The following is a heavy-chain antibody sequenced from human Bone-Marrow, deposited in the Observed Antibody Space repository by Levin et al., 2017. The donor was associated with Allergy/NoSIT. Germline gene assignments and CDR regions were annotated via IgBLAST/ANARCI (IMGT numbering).Heavy chain of an antibody. V-gene: IGHV3-30*18. CDR1: GFIFSNFG. CDR3: AKKQRLTFFDA. Sequence: GESLKISCTASGFIFSNFGMHWVRQAPGKGLEWVASISHDGSNIYYSDSVRGRFAISRDNSKNTLDLQVNSLRREDTALYYWAKKQRLTFFDAWGQGTLVTVSS. CDR2: ISHDGSNI. J-gene: IGHJ4*02. D-gene: IGHD6-25*01.